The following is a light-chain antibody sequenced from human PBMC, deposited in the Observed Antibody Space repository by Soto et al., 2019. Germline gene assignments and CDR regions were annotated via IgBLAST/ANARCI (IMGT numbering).Light chain of an antibody. V-gene: IGKV3-11*01. CDR1: QSVSSY. J-gene: IGKJ4*01. CDR2: DAS. Sequence: EIVLTQSPATLSLSPGERATLSCRASQSVSSYLAWYQQKPGQAPRLLIYDASNRATGIPARFSGSGSGTDXXLTIXSLEPEDFAVYYCQQRSNWPLTFGGGTKVEIK. CDR3: QQRSNWPLT.